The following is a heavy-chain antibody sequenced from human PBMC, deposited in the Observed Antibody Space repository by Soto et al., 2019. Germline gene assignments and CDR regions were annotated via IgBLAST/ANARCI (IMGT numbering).Heavy chain of an antibody. CDR3: AKGLHLRYSSSSQHFDY. D-gene: IGHD6-6*01. CDR2: ISSNGGST. V-gene: IGHV3-64*04. J-gene: IGHJ4*02. Sequence: GGSLRLSFSASGFTFSSYAMHWVRQAPGKGLEYVSAISSNGGSTYYADSVKGRFTISGDNSKNTLYLQMNSLRAEDTAVYYCAKGLHLRYSSSSQHFDYWGQGTLVTVSS. CDR1: GFTFSSYA.